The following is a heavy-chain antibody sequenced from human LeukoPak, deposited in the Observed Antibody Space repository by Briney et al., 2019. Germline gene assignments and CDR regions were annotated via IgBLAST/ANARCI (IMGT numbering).Heavy chain of an antibody. D-gene: IGHD5-18*01. V-gene: IGHV3-33*01. CDR2: IWYDGSNK. J-gene: IGHJ3*02. CDR1: GFTFSSYG. CDR3: ARGSVDTAIVDAFDI. Sequence: PGGCLRLSCAASGFTFSSYGMHWVRQAPGKGLEWVAVIWYDGSNKYYADSVKGRFTISRDSSKNTLYLQMNSLRAEDTAVYYCARGSVDTAIVDAFDIWGQGTMVTVSS.